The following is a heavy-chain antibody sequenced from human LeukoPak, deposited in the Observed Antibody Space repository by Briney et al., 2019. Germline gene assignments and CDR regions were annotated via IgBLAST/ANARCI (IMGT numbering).Heavy chain of an antibody. CDR2: IIPIFGTA. J-gene: IGHJ6*03. Sequence: GASVKVSCKASGGTFSSYAISWVRQAPGQGLEWMGGIIPIFGTANYAQKFQGRVTITADESTSTAYMELSSLRSEDTAVYYCARAMIAAAGWPHYYYYMDVWGKGTTVTVSS. D-gene: IGHD6-13*01. V-gene: IGHV1-69*13. CDR3: ARAMIAAAGWPHYYYYMDV. CDR1: GGTFSSYA.